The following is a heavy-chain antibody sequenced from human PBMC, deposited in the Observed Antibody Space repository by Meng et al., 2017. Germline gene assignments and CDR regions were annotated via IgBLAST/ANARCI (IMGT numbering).Heavy chain of an antibody. D-gene: IGHD3-10*01. Sequence: ESLKTPRAASGFTFSSYAMSWVRQAPGKGLEWVSAISGSGGSTYYADSVKGRFTISRDNSKNTLYLQMNSLRAEDTAVYYCARILWFGELLLNYCSYGMDVWGQGTTVTVSS. CDR2: ISGSGGST. CDR3: ARILWFGELLLNYCSYGMDV. J-gene: IGHJ6*02. CDR1: GFTFSSYA. V-gene: IGHV3-23*01.